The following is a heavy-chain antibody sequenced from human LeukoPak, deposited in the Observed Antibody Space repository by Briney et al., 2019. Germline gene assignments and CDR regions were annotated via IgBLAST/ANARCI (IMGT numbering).Heavy chain of an antibody. CDR3: AKGYGQRGIFDY. V-gene: IGHV3-23*01. Sequence: GGSLRLSCAASGFNFSSYAMSWVRQAPGKGLEWVSAISGSGGSTYYADSVKGRFTISRDNSKNTLYLQMNSLRAEDTAVYYCAKGYGQRGIFDYWGQGTLVTVSS. J-gene: IGHJ4*02. CDR1: GFNFSSYA. D-gene: IGHD3-16*01. CDR2: ISGSGGST.